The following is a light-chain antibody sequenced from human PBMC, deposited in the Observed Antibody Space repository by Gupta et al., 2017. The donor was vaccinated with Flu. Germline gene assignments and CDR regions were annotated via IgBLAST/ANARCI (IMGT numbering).Light chain of an antibody. Sequence: QSVLTQPPSASGTPGQRVTISSSGPSSHPGSDTVSWYQQCPGAAPKVLIYKNDPRHSVAPARLSGTKSGASASLFIDGLQSEEEAIYYCAQWDDSLDGMVFGGGTRLTVL. J-gene: IGLJ2*01. V-gene: IGLV1-44*01. CDR1: SSHPGSDT. CDR3: AQWDDSLDGMV. CDR2: KND.